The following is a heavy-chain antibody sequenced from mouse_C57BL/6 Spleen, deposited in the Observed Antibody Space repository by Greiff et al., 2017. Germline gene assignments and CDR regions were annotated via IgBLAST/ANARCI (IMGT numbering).Heavy chain of an antibody. CDR1: GYAFSSSW. V-gene: IGHV1-82*01. D-gene: IGHD2-5*01. Sequence: VQLQQSGPELVKPGASVKISCKASGYAFSSSWMNWVKQRPGKGLEWIGRIYPGDGDTNYNGKFKGKATLTADKSSSTAYMQLSSLTSEDSAVYCCARSDYDSNSYDAMDYWGQGTSVTVSS. CDR2: IYPGDGDT. J-gene: IGHJ4*01. CDR3: ARSDYDSNSYDAMDY.